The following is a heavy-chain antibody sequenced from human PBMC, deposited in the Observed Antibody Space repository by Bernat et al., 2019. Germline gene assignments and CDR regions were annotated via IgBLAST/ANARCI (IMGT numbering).Heavy chain of an antibody. D-gene: IGHD2-2*01. J-gene: IGHJ5*02. CDR1: GYTFTSYD. Sequence: QVQLVQSGAEVKKPGASVKVSCKASGYTFTSYDINWVRQATGQGLEWMGWMNPNSGNTGHAQKFQGRVTMTGNTAIRTAYMELSSMRSEDTAVYYCARDESSVVVPAARGWFDPWGQGTLVTVSS. V-gene: IGHV1-8*01. CDR3: ARDESSVVVPAARGWFDP. CDR2: MNPNSGNT.